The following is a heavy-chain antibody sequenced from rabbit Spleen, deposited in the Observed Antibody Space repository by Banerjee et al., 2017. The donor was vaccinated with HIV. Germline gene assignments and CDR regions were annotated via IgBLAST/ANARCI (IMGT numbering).Heavy chain of an antibody. V-gene: IGHV1S47*01. J-gene: IGHJ4*01. CDR2: IYPGFGGK. Sequence: QEQLEESGGDLVKPGASLTLTCTASGFDFSGYGVSWVRQAPGKGLEWIAYIYPGFGGKNYANSVKGRFTISSDNAQNTVFLQMTSLTASDTATYFCARDGAGGSYFNLWGQGTLVTVS. D-gene: IGHD8-1*01. CDR3: ARDGAGGSYFNL. CDR1: GFDFSGYG.